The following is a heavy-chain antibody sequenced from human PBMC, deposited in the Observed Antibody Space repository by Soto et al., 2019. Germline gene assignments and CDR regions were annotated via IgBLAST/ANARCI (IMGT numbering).Heavy chain of an antibody. J-gene: IGHJ4*02. Sequence: SETLSLTCAFYGLTFSGYYWSWIRQPPGKGLEWIGEINHSGSTNYNPSLKSRVTISVDTSKNQFSLKLSSVTAADTAVYYCARGQRNLDYWGQGTLVTVSS. CDR2: INHSGST. CDR3: ARGQRNLDY. CDR1: GLTFSGYY. V-gene: IGHV4-34*01.